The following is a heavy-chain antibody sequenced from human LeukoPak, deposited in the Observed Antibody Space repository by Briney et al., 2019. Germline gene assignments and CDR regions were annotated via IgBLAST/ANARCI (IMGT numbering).Heavy chain of an antibody. Sequence: SETLSLTCTVSGGSISSYYWSWIRQPPGKGLEWIGYIYYSGSTNYNPSLKSRVTISVDTSKNQFSLKLSPVTAADTAVYYCARGAANPLNYYYYMDVWGKGTTVTVSS. CDR3: ARGAANPLNYYYYMDV. CDR1: GGSISSYY. J-gene: IGHJ6*03. D-gene: IGHD4/OR15-4a*01. V-gene: IGHV4-59*01. CDR2: IYYSGST.